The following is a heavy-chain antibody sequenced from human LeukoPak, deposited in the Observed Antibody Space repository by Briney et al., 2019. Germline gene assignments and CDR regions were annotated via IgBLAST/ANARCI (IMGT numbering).Heavy chain of an antibody. CDR3: ARVRGYSVYVYIDY. Sequence: VASVKVSCKASGYTFTGYYMHWVRQAPGQGLEWMGWINPNSGATNYAEKFQGRATMTRDTSISTAYMELSRLRSDDTAVYYCARVRGYSVYVYIDYWGQGTLVTVSS. D-gene: IGHD5/OR15-5a*01. J-gene: IGHJ4*02. CDR2: INPNSGAT. CDR1: GYTFTGYY. V-gene: IGHV1-2*02.